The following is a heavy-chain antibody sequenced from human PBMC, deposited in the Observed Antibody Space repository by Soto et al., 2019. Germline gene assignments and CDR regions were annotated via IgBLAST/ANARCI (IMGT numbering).Heavy chain of an antibody. CDR1: GYTFTGYY. CDR3: ARYRIAVAGTGNWSDP. CDR2: INPNSGGT. V-gene: IGHV1-2*02. D-gene: IGHD6-19*01. Sequence: ASVKVSCKASGYTFTGYYMHWVRQAPGQGLEWMGWINPNSGGTNYAQKFQGRVTMTRDTSISTAYMELSRLRSDDTAVYYCARYRIAVAGTGNWSDPWGQGTLVTVSS. J-gene: IGHJ5*02.